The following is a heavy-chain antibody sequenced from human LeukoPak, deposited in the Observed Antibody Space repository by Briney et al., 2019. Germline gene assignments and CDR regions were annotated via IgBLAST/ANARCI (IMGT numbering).Heavy chain of an antibody. D-gene: IGHD6-19*01. J-gene: IGHJ6*03. CDR3: AKHLPVAGTTYYYYYYMDV. Sequence: GGSLRLSCAASGFTFSIYGTHWVRQAPGKGLEWVAVIANDAKTTYYADSVKGRFTISRDNSKNTLYLQMNSLRAEDTAVYYCAKHLPVAGTTYYYYYYMDVWGKGTTVTVSS. V-gene: IGHV3-30*18. CDR1: GFTFSIYG. CDR2: IANDAKTT.